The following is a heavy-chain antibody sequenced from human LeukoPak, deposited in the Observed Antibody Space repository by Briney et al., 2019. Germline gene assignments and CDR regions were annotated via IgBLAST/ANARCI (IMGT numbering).Heavy chain of an antibody. V-gene: IGHV3-74*01. J-gene: IGHJ3*02. Sequence: GGSLRLSCAASGFTFSSYWMHWVRQAPGKGLVWVSRIKTDGSSTDYADSVKGGFTISRDNAKNTMYLQMNSLRAEDTAMYYCARCVSGTGLDIWGPGTRVTVSS. D-gene: IGHD5/OR15-5a*01. CDR1: GFTFSSYW. CDR2: IKTDGSST. CDR3: ARCVSGTGLDI.